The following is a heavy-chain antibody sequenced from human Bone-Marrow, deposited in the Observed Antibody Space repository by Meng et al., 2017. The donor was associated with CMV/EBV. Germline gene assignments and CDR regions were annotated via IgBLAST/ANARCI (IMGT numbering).Heavy chain of an antibody. V-gene: IGHV3-7*01. CDR2: IKQDGSEK. CDR3: ARDHIVVVPAAIGYYYGMAV. D-gene: IGHD2-2*02. J-gene: IGHJ6*02. CDR1: GFTFSSYW. Sequence: GESLKISCAASGFTFSSYWMSWVRQAPGKGLEWVANIKQDGSEKYYVDSVKGRFTISRDNAKNSLYLQMNSLRAEDTAVYYCARDHIVVVPAAIGYYYGMAVWGQGTTVPFSS.